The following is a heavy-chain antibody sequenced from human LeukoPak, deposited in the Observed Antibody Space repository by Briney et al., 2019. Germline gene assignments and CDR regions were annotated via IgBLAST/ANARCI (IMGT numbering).Heavy chain of an antibody. D-gene: IGHD3-16*01. CDR1: GDSFSNTY. J-gene: IGHJ5*02. Sequence: PSETLSLTXTVSGDSFSNTYWNWMWQPAGKGLEWIGRIYTSGGTNYNPSLKRRVTMSVDKSKNQFYLKLTSVTAADTAVYYCARTNRRDHYVSGTASFWFDPWGQGTLVTVSS. V-gene: IGHV4-4*07. CDR2: IYTSGGT. CDR3: ARTNRRDHYVSGTASFWFDP.